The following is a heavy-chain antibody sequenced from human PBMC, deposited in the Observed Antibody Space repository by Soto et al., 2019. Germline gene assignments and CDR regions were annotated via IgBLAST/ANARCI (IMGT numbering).Heavy chain of an antibody. D-gene: IGHD1-1*01. CDR3: ARVVQPNRFDP. V-gene: IGHV3-21*01. Sequence: GGSLRLSCAASGFTFISYSMNWVRQAPGKGLEWVSSISSSSSYIYYADSVKGRFTISRDNAKNSLYLQMNSLRAEDTAVYYCARVVQPNRFDPWGQGTLVTVS. CDR1: GFTFISYS. J-gene: IGHJ5*02. CDR2: ISSSSSYI.